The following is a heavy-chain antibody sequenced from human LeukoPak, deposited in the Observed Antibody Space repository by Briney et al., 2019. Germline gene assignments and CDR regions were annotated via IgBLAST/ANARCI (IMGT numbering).Heavy chain of an antibody. J-gene: IGHJ3*02. D-gene: IGHD3-22*01. CDR2: INHSGST. CDR3: ARCDSSGYYKRDAFDI. CDR1: GGSFSGYY. Sequence: SETLSLTCAVYGGSFSGYYWSWIRQPPGKGLEWIGEINHSGSTNYNPSLKSRVTISVDTSKNQFSLKLSSGTAADTAVYYCARCDSSGYYKRDAFDIWGQGTMVTVSS. V-gene: IGHV4-34*01.